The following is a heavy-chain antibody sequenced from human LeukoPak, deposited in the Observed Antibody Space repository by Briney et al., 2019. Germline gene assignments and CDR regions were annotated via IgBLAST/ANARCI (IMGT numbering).Heavy chain of an antibody. D-gene: IGHD2-2*01. CDR1: GFTLSSYW. CDR2: IKQDGSEK. CDR3: AREAFRVVVPAAEIDY. V-gene: IGHV3-7*01. Sequence: PGGSLRLSCAASGFTLSSYWMSGVRQAPGKGREWVANIKQDGSEKYYVDSVKGRFTISRDNAKNSLYLQMNSLRAEDTAVYYCAREAFRVVVPAAEIDYWGQGTLVTVSS. J-gene: IGHJ4*02.